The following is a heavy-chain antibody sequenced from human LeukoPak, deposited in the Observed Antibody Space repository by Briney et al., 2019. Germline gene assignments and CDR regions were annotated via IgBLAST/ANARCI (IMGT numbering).Heavy chain of an antibody. CDR2: INPNSGGT. V-gene: IGHV1-2*02. J-gene: IGHJ6*03. CDR1: GYTFTGYY. CDR3: ARDIVATMGDYYYYYYMDV. D-gene: IGHD5-12*01. Sequence: ASVKVSCKASGYTFTGYYMHWVRQAPGQGLEWMGWINPNSGGTNYAQKFQGRVTMTRDTSISTAYMELSRLRSDDTAVYYCARDIVATMGDYYYYYYMDVWGKGTTVTVSS.